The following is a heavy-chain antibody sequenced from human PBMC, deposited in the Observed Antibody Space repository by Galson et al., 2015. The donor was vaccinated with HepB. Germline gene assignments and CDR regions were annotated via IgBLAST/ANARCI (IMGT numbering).Heavy chain of an antibody. J-gene: IGHJ6*03. CDR1: GYSFTSYW. CDR2: IDPSDSYT. D-gene: IGHD5-18*01. V-gene: IGHV5-10-1*01. Sequence: QSGAEVKKPGESLRISCKGSGYSFTSYWISWVRQMPGKGLEWMGRIDPSDSYTNYSPSFQGHVTISADKSISTAYLQWSSLKASDTAMYYCARHPPNRSRGYSYGSCYYYMDVWGKGTTVTVSS. CDR3: ARHPPNRSRGYSYGSCYYYMDV.